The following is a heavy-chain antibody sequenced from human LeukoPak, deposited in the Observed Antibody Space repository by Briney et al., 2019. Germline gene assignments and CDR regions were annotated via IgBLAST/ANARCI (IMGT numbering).Heavy chain of an antibody. Sequence: GGSLRLSCAASGFTFSSYAMSWVRQAPGKGLEWVSAISGSGGSTYYADSVKGRFTISRDNSKNTLYLQMNSLRAEDTAVYYCAKDHSYDFWSGYYLYYFDYWGQGTLVTVSS. J-gene: IGHJ4*02. D-gene: IGHD3-3*01. CDR2: ISGSGGST. V-gene: IGHV3-23*01. CDR3: AKDHSYDFWSGYYLYYFDY. CDR1: GFTFSSYA.